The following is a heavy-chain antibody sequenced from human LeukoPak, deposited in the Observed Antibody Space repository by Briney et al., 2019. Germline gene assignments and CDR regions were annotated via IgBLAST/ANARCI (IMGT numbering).Heavy chain of an antibody. V-gene: IGHV4-38-2*02. CDR1: GYSISSGYY. CDR2: IYHSGST. D-gene: IGHD2-2*01. CDR3: AGAGGSTTRGYYWNV. Sequence: SETLSLTCTVSGYSISSGYYWGWIRQPPGKGLEWIGSIYHSGSTYYNPSLKSRVTISVDTSKNQFSLKLSSVTAADTAVYYCAGAGGSTTRGYYWNVWGKGTTVTVSS. J-gene: IGHJ6*03.